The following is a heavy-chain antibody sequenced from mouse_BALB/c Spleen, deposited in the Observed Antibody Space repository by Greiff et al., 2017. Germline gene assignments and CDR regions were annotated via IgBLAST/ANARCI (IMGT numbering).Heavy chain of an antibody. CDR1: GYTFSSYW. CDR2: ILPGSGST. J-gene: IGHJ3*01. V-gene: IGHV1-9*01. D-gene: IGHD1-1*02. CDR3: ARHYPWFAY. Sequence: QVQLQQSGAELMKPGASVKISCKATGYTFSSYWIEWVKQRPGHGLEWIGEILPGSGSTNYNEKFKGKATFTADPSSNTAYMQLSSLTSEDSAVYYCARHYPWFAYWGQGTLVTVSA.